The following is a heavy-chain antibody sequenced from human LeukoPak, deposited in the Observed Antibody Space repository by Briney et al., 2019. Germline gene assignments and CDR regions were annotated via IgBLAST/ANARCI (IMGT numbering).Heavy chain of an antibody. D-gene: IGHD2-2*03. V-gene: IGHV3-33*01. CDR2: VWYDESLK. CDR1: GFTFSTYG. J-gene: IGHJ6*03. CDR3: ATYLGYCTSSNCPYFYMDV. Sequence: GGSLRLSCAASGFTFSTYGMHWVRQAPGKGLEWVAVVWYDESLKYYADSVKGRFTISRDNSKNTLFLQLNSLRAEATAVYYCATYLGYCTSSNCPYFYMDVWGTGTTVIVSS.